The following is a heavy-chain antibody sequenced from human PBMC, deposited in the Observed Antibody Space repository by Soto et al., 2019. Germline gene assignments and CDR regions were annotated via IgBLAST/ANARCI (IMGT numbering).Heavy chain of an antibody. Sequence: PRGSLRLSCPSSGFTFRIYAMSWVRQAPGKGLEWVSGISASGRDTYYADSVKGRFTISRDNSRNTLYLQMSSLRADDTAICYCTNGSSYADYWCKVTLRIVSS. D-gene: IGHD5-18*01. J-gene: IGHJ4*02. CDR3: TNGSSYADY. CDR2: ISASGRDT. CDR1: GFTFRIYA. V-gene: IGHV3-23*01.